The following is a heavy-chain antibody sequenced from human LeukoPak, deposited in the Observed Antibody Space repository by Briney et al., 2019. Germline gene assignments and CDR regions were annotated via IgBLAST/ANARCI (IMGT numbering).Heavy chain of an antibody. Sequence: SETLSLTCTVSGGSISSYYWSWIRQPPGKGLEWIGYIDYSGSTNYNPSLKSRVTISVDTSKNQFSLKLSSVTAADTAVYYCASSGAVAGSFDYWGQGTLVTVSS. CDR2: IDYSGST. V-gene: IGHV4-59*12. D-gene: IGHD6-19*01. J-gene: IGHJ4*02. CDR3: ASSGAVAGSFDY. CDR1: GGSISSYY.